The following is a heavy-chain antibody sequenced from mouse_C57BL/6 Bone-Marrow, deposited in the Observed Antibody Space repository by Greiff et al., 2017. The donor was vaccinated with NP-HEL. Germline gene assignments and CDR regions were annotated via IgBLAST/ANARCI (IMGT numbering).Heavy chain of an antibody. CDR2: IHPNSGST. V-gene: IGHV1-64*01. CDR3: ARGYGFAY. J-gene: IGHJ3*01. Sequence: VQLQQPGAELVKPGASVKLSCKASGYTFPSYWMHWVTPRPGQGLEWIGMIHPNSGSTNYNEKFKSKATLTVDKSSSTAYMQLSSLTSEDSAVYYCARGYGFAYWGQGTLVTVSA. D-gene: IGHD3-1*01. CDR1: GYTFPSYW.